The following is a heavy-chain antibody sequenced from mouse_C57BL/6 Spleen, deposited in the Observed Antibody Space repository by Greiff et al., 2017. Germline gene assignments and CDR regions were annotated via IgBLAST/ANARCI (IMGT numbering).Heavy chain of an antibody. CDR2: INPSTGGT. CDR1: GYSFTGYY. D-gene: IGHD1-1*01. J-gene: IGHJ4*01. CDR3: ARNGGGSSYEDAMDY. Sequence: EVQLQQSGPELVKPGASVKISCKASGYSFTGYYMNWVKQSPEKSLEWIGEINPSTGGTTYNQKFKAKATLTVDKSSSTAYMQLKSLTSEDSAVXCCARNGGGSSYEDAMDYWGQGTSVTVSS. V-gene: IGHV1-42*01.